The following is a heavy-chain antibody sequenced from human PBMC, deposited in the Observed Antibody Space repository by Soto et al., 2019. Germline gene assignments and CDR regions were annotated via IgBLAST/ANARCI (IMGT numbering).Heavy chain of an antibody. Sequence: ASVKVSCKASGYTFTSYDINWVRQATGQGLEWMGWMNPNSGNTGYAQKFQGRVTMTRNTSISTAYMELSSLRSEDTAVYYCAAVSIPFGYDFWSGELGSPDFDYWGQGTLVTVSS. CDR3: AAVSIPFGYDFWSGELGSPDFDY. CDR2: MNPNSGNT. CDR1: GYTFTSYD. V-gene: IGHV1-8*01. D-gene: IGHD3-3*01. J-gene: IGHJ4*02.